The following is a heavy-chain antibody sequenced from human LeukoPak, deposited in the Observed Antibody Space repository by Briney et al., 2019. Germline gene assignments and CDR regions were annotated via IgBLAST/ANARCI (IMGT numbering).Heavy chain of an antibody. CDR3: ARDVHQGTIDY. CDR2: ISSSGSTI. CDR1: GFTFSDYY. D-gene: IGHD1-1*01. J-gene: IGHJ4*02. V-gene: IGHV3-11*04. Sequence: GGSLRLSCAASGFTFSDYYMGWIRQAPGKGLEWVSYISSSGSTIYYADSVKGRFTISRDNAKNSLYLQMNSLRAEDTAVYYCARDVHQGTIDYWGQGTLVTVSS.